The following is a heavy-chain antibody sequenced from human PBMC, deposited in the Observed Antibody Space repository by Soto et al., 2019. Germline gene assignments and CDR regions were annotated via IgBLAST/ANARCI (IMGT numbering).Heavy chain of an antibody. D-gene: IGHD2-2*01. Sequence: AGESLKISCKGSGYSFTSYWISWVRQMPGKGLEWMGRIDPSDSYTNYSPSFQGHVTISADKSISTAYLQWSSLKASDTAMYYCARHHCSSTSCYVGGDAFDIWGQGTMVTV. CDR1: GYSFTSYW. CDR3: ARHHCSSTSCYVGGDAFDI. CDR2: IDPSDSYT. J-gene: IGHJ3*02. V-gene: IGHV5-10-1*01.